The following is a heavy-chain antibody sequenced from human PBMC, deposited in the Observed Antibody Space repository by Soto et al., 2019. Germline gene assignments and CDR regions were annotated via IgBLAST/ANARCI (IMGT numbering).Heavy chain of an antibody. Sequence: QVQLVQSGAEVREPGASVKLSCKASGFTLSAYYMHWVRQAPGQGLEWMALISPTGDNVAYSQKLTGRVTVTRDMALITVYMQLTSLTSEDTGIYYCARESPGTGGFEYAGQGTLVTVSS. CDR3: ARESPGTGGFEY. D-gene: IGHD7-27*01. CDR2: ISPTGDNV. CDR1: GFTLSAYY. V-gene: IGHV1-46*01. J-gene: IGHJ4*02.